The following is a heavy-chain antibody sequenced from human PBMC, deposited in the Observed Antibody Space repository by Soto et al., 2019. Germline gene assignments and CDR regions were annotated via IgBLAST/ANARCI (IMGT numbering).Heavy chain of an antibody. CDR2: IIPIFGTA. V-gene: IGHV1-69*13. Sequence: VASVKVSCKASGGTFSSYAISWVRQAPGQGLEWMGGIIPIFGTANYAQKFQGRVTITADESTSTAYMELSSLRSEDTAVYYCAAMATQKGGDAFDVWGQGTMVTVSS. CDR1: GGTFSSYA. D-gene: IGHD5-12*01. CDR3: AAMATQKGGDAFDV. J-gene: IGHJ3*01.